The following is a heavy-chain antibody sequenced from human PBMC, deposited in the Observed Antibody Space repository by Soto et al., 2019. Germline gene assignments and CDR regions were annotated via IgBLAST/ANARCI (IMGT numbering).Heavy chain of an antibody. V-gene: IGHV3-7*03. CDR3: AGWGGHDYNY. CDR2: INPDGSVG. J-gene: IGHJ4*02. D-gene: IGHD3-16*01. Sequence: EVQLLGSGGGVVHPGGSLRLSCIGSGFTFRTYWMNWVRQAPGMGLEWVANINPDGSVGTYVDSVTGRFTTSRDNAQNSMYLQMNSLRADDTAVYFCAGWGGHDYNYWGQGIPVIVSS. CDR1: GFTFRTYW.